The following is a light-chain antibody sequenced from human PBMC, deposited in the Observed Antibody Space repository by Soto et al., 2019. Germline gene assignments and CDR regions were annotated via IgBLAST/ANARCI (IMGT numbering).Light chain of an antibody. CDR2: LNSDGSH. V-gene: IGLV4-69*01. CDR1: SGHSSYA. J-gene: IGLJ3*02. CDR3: QTWGTGIHWV. Sequence: QSVLTQSPSASASLGASVKLTCTLSSGHSSYAIAWHQQQPEKGPRYLMKLNSDGSHSKGDGLPDRFSGSSSGAERYLTISSLQSEDEADYYCQTWGTGIHWVFGGGTKLTVL.